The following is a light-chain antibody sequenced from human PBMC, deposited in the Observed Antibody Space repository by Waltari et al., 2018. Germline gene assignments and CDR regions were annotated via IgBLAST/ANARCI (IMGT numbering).Light chain of an antibody. CDR3: TAWDDSLKGWV. V-gene: IGLV1-44*01. J-gene: IGLJ3*02. CDR2: NND. CDR1: SSNIGFNV. Sequence: QSELTQPPSASGTPGQRVNISCSGRSSNIGFNVVHWYRQFPGTAPKLLIYNNDQRPSGVPDRFSGSQSTTSASLAISGLQAEDEAAYYCTAWDDSLKGWVFGGGTKLIVL.